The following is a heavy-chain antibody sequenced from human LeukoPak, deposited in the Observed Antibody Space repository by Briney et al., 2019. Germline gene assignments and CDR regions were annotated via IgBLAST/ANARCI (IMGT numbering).Heavy chain of an antibody. V-gene: IGHV1-69*04. Sequence: SVKVSCKASGGTFSSYAISWVRQAPGQGLEWMGRIIPILGIANYAQKFQGRVTITADKSTSTAYMELSSLRSEDTAVYYCARDRLDIAYCGGDCYSKGNDAFDIWGQGTMVTVSS. CDR1: GGTFSSYA. D-gene: IGHD2-21*02. J-gene: IGHJ3*02. CDR3: ARDRLDIAYCGGDCYSKGNDAFDI. CDR2: IIPILGIA.